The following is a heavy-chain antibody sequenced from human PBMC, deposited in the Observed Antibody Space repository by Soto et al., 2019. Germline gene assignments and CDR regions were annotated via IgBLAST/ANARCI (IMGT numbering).Heavy chain of an antibody. Sequence: GSLRLSCAASGFTFSSYAMHWVRQAPGKGLEWVAVISYDGSNKYYADSVKGRFTISRDNSKNTLYLQMNSLRAEDTAVYYCARPHYDFWSGYKENNWFDPWGQGTLVTVSS. CDR1: GFTFSSYA. J-gene: IGHJ5*02. V-gene: IGHV3-30-3*01. CDR2: ISYDGSNK. D-gene: IGHD3-3*01. CDR3: ARPHYDFWSGYKENNWFDP.